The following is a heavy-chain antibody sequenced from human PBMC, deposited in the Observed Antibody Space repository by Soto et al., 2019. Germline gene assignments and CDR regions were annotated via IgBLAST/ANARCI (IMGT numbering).Heavy chain of an antibody. CDR2: IIDSGDST. J-gene: IGHJ6*02. CDR3: AKYFLHRGYYGMDV. D-gene: IGHD3-9*01. V-gene: IGHV3-23*01. CDR1: GFTFSSYA. Sequence: EVQLLESGGGLVQPGGSLRLSCVVSGFTFSSYAMSWVRQAPGKGLEWVSAIIDSGDSTYYADSVKGRFTISRDTSKNTVYLQMNSLRAEDTALYYCAKYFLHRGYYGMDVWGQGTTVTVSS.